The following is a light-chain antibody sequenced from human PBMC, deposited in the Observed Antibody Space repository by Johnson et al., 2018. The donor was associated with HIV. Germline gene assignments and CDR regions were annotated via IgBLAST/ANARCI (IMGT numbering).Light chain of an antibody. CDR3: DTWDRSLSIGGG. CDR1: SSNIGNNY. Sequence: QSVLTQSPSVSAAPGQKVTISCSGSSSNIGNNYVSWYQQFPGAAPKLLMYENDKRPSGIPDRFSGSKSGTSATLGITGLQTGDEADYYCDTWDRSLSIGGGFGTGTKVPVL. V-gene: IGLV1-51*02. J-gene: IGLJ1*01. CDR2: END.